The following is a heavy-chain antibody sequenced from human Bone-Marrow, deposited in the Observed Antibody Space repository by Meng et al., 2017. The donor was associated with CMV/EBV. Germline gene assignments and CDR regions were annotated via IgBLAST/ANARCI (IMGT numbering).Heavy chain of an antibody. CDR1: YY. CDR3: ARETRGLITMVRGVIITGNWFDP. D-gene: IGHD3-10*01. Sequence: YYWGWSRQPPGKGLEWIGSIYYSGSTYYNPSLKSRVTISVDTSKNQFSLKLSSVTAADTAVYYCARETRGLITMVRGVIITGNWFDPWGQGTLVTVSS. J-gene: IGHJ5*02. V-gene: IGHV4-39*07. CDR2: IYYSGST.